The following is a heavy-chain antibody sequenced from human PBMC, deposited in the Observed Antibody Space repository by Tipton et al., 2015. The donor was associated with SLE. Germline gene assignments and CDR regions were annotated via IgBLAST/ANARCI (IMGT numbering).Heavy chain of an antibody. CDR2: ISYDGSNK. J-gene: IGHJ6*02. D-gene: IGHD3-10*01. CDR3: ARDYYGSVYYYGMDV. Sequence: SLRLSCAASGFTFSSYAMHWVRQAPGKGLEWVAVISYDGSNKYYADSVKGRFTFSRHNSKNTLYLQMNSLRAEDTAVYYCARDYYGSVYYYGMDVWGQGTTVTVSS. V-gene: IGHV3-30*14. CDR1: GFTFSSYA.